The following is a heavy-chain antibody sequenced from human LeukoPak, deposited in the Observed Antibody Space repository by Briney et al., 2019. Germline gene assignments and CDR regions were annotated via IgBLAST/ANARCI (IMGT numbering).Heavy chain of an antibody. J-gene: IGHJ4*02. CDR2: INPNSGGT. CDR1: GHTFTGYY. D-gene: IGHD4-23*01. V-gene: IGHV1-2*02. Sequence: ASVKVSCKASGHTFTGYYMHWVRQAPGQGLEWMGWINPNSGGTNYAQKFQGRVTMTRDTSISTAYMELSRLRSDDTAVYYCAVLRMTTVVQVDYWGQGTLVTVSS. CDR3: AVLRMTTVVQVDY.